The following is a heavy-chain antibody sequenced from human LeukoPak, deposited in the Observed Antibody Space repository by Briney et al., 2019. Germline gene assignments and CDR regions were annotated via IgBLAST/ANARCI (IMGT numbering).Heavy chain of an antibody. V-gene: IGHV1-3*01. J-gene: IGHJ4*02. CDR3: ARNIENTIRFDY. CDR1: GYAFTTYA. CDR2: INVGNGNT. D-gene: IGHD5-12*01. Sequence: GASVKVSCKASGYAFTTYAMHWVRQAPGQSLEWMGWINVGNGNTKYSQKFQGRVTITRDTSASTVYMELSSLRSEDTAVYYCARNIENTIRFDYWGQGTLVTVSS.